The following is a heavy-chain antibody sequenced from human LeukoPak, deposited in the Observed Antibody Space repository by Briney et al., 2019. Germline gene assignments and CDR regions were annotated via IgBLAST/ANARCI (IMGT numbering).Heavy chain of an antibody. CDR3: ARLYRGSYYEWDEALYFDY. CDR1: GGTFSSYA. D-gene: IGHD1-26*01. V-gene: IGHV1-69*13. Sequence: SVKVSCKASGGTFSSYAISWVRQAPGQGLEWMGGIIPIFGTANYAQKFQGRVTITADESTSTAYMGLSSLRSEDTAVYYCARLYRGSYYEWDEALYFDYWGQGTLVTVSS. J-gene: IGHJ4*02. CDR2: IIPIFGTA.